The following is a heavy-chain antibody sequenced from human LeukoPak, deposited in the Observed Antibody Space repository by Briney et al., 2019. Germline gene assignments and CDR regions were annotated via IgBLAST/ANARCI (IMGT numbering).Heavy chain of an antibody. CDR3: ARGNHRYYDFWSGLGVHDY. D-gene: IGHD3-3*01. CDR1: GGSISSSSYY. V-gene: IGHV4-39*07. Sequence: SETLSLTCTVSGGSISSSSYYWGWIRQPPGKGLEWIGSIYYSGGTYYNPSLKSRVTISVDTSKNQFSLKLSSVTAADTAVYYCARGNHRYYDFWSGLGVHDYWGQGTLVTVSS. CDR2: IYYSGGT. J-gene: IGHJ4*02.